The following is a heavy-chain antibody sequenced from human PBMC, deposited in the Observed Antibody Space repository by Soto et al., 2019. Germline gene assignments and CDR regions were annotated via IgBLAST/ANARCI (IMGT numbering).Heavy chain of an antibody. CDR3: ATYSYGSGASGRFDP. CDR1: GGSISTRNW. V-gene: IGHV4-4*02. J-gene: IGHJ5*02. Sequence: QVQLQESGPGLVKSSGTLSLTCAVSGGSISTRNWWTWVRQPPGKGLEWIGEIYHAGSTNYNPSLKGRVTTSIDKAKNQFSLNLSSVTAADTAMYYCATYSYGSGASGRFDPWGQGTLVTVSS. CDR2: IYHAGST. D-gene: IGHD3-10*01.